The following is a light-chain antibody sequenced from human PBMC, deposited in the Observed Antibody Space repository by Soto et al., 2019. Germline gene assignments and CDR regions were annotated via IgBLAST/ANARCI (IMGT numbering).Light chain of an antibody. V-gene: IGKV3-20*01. CDR3: QQYGRTPLT. Sequence: LTQSPAILSFSAVDRATLPCRASQRSNYLAVYQQRPGQPPRLLLYGASSRATGIPARFSGSGSGTEFTLTISSLEPEDFAVYFCQQYGRTPLTFGGGTTLDIK. CDR1: QRSNY. CDR2: GAS. J-gene: IGKJ4*01.